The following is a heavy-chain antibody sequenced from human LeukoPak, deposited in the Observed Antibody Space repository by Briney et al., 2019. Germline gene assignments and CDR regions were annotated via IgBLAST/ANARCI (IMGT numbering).Heavy chain of an antibody. V-gene: IGHV3-30*02. J-gene: IGHJ6*03. CDR3: AKDKVGGSSWYSATSYYYYYYMDV. D-gene: IGHD6-13*01. Sequence: GGSLRLSCAASGFTFSSYGMHWVRQAPGKGLEWVAFIRYDGSNKYYADSVKGRFTISRDNSKNTLYLQMNSLRAEDTAVYYCAKDKVGGSSWYSATSYYYYYYMDVWGKGTTVTISS. CDR1: GFTFSSYG. CDR2: IRYDGSNK.